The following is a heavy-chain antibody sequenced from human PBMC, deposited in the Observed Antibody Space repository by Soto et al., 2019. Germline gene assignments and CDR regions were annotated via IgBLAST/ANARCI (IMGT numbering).Heavy chain of an antibody. D-gene: IGHD3-22*01. CDR1: GYTFTSYG. CDR3: AREYKYYYDSSGYSDAFDI. V-gene: IGHV1-18*01. J-gene: IGHJ3*02. Sequence: GASVKVSCKASGYTFTSYGISWVRQAPGQGLEWMGWISAYNGNTNYAQKLQGRVTMTTDTSTSTAYMERRSLRSDDTAVYYCAREYKYYYDSSGYSDAFDIWGQGTMVTVSS. CDR2: ISAYNGNT.